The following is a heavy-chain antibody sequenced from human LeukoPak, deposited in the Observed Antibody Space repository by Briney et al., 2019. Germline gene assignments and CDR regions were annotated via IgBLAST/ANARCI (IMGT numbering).Heavy chain of an antibody. CDR1: GFTFSTYW. V-gene: IGHV3-7*03. CDR3: ARGSRSGTSRENALDY. D-gene: IGHD3-10*01. J-gene: IGHJ4*02. CDR2: IKQDGSEK. Sequence: GGSLRLSCAASGFTFSTYWMTWVRQAPGKGLEWVANIKQDGSEKYYVDSVKGRFTISRDNAKNSLYLQMNSLSAEDTAVYYCARGSRSGTSRENALDYWGQGTLVTVSS.